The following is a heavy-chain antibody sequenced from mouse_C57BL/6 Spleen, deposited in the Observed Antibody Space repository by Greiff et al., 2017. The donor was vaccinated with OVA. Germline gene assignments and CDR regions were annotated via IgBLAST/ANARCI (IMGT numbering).Heavy chain of an antibody. V-gene: IGHV1-80*01. D-gene: IGHD1-1*01. CDR3: ARETTVAFDN. CDR1: GYAFSSYW. CDR2: IYPGDGDT. Sequence: VQLQESGAELVKPGASVKISCKASGYAFSSYWMNWVKQRPGKGLEWIGQIYPGDGDTNYNGKFKGKATLTADKSSSTAYMQLRSLTSEDAAVYFCARETTVAFDNWGQGTTLTVSS. J-gene: IGHJ2*01.